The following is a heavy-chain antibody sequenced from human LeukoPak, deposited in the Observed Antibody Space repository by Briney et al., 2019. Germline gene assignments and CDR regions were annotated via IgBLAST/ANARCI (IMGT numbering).Heavy chain of an antibody. CDR1: GFTFRSYA. CDR2: ISRASGNR. Sequence: GGSLRLSCAASGFTFRSYAMNWVRKAPGKGLVWVSSISRASGNRYYADSVKGRFTITRDNAKNSLYLQMNSLRAEDTAVYYCARVQYYDFWSGYSHLDFWGQGTLVTVSS. V-gene: IGHV3-21*01. D-gene: IGHD3-3*01. CDR3: ARVQYYDFWSGYSHLDF. J-gene: IGHJ4*02.